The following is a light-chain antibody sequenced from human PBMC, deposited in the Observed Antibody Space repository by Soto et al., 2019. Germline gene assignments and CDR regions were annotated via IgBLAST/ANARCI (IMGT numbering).Light chain of an antibody. Sequence: QSALTQPPSASGSPGQSVTISCTGTNRDVGGYNYVSWYQQHPGNAPKVMIYDVTKRPSGVPNRFSGSKSGNTASLTVSGLQTEDEADYYCSSYAGSNIIILGGGTKLTVL. J-gene: IGLJ2*01. CDR2: DVT. CDR3: SSYAGSNIII. CDR1: NRDVGGYNY. V-gene: IGLV2-8*01.